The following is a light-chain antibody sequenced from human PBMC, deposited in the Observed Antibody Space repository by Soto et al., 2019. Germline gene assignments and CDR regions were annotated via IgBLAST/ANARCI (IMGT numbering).Light chain of an antibody. CDR1: QSVISY. CDR3: QQRRDWSLT. J-gene: IGKJ4*02. CDR2: DAA. V-gene: IGKV3-11*01. Sequence: ESVLTQSPATLYLSPGERATLSCRSRQSVISYLAWYQQKPCQAPRLLLSDAANRATGIPARFSGSGSGTDFTLTGSSLEPEDFAVYYWQQRRDWSLTFGGGTKVEL.